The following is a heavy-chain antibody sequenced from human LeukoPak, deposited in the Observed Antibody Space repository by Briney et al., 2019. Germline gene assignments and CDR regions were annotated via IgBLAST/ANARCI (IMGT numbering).Heavy chain of an antibody. Sequence: PGGSLRLSCAASGFTFSSYAMSWVRQAPGEGLEWVSAISGSGGSTYYADSVKGRFTISRDNSKNTLYLRMNSLRAEDTAVYYCATDYYDSSGLGCFDYWGQGTLVTVSS. CDR2: ISGSGGST. D-gene: IGHD3-22*01. CDR1: GFTFSSYA. J-gene: IGHJ4*02. CDR3: ATDYYDSSGLGCFDY. V-gene: IGHV3-23*01.